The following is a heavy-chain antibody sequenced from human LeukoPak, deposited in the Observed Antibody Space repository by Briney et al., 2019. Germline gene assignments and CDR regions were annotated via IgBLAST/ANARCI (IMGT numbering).Heavy chain of an antibody. CDR3: ARANHDYSSSYYYMDV. Sequence: ETLSLTCAVYGGSFSGYYWSWIRQPPGKGLEWVSSISSSSSYIYYADSVKGRFTISRDNAKNSLYLQMNSLRAEDTAVYYCARANHDYSSSYYYMDVWGKGTTVTISS. CDR1: GGSFSGYY. CDR2: ISSSSSYI. V-gene: IGHV3-21*01. D-gene: IGHD4-11*01. J-gene: IGHJ6*03.